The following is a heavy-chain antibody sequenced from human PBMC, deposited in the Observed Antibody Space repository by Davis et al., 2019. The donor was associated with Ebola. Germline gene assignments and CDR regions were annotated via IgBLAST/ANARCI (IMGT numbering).Heavy chain of an antibody. V-gene: IGHV5-51*01. D-gene: IGHD3-10*01. Sequence: GESLKISCKDSGYTFTSHWSGGVRQMPGKGREWMGIILPGDSDARYSPSLQGQVTISADKSISTAYLQWSSLKASDTAMYYCARCFGFREFYNWFDPWGQGTLVTVSS. CDR1: GYTFTSHW. J-gene: IGHJ5*02. CDR2: ILPGDSDA. CDR3: ARCFGFREFYNWFDP.